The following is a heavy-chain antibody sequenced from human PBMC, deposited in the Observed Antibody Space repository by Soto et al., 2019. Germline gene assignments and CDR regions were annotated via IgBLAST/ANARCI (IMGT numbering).Heavy chain of an antibody. CDR1: GFTFSSYA. Sequence: PGGSLRLSCAASGFTFSSYAMSWVRQAPGKGLEWVSAISGSGGSTYYADSVKGRFTISRDNSKNTLYLQMNSLRAEDTAVYYCAKHTYCSGGSCYSSEWAYWGQGTLVTVSS. V-gene: IGHV3-23*01. J-gene: IGHJ4*02. CDR3: AKHTYCSGGSCYSSEWAY. CDR2: ISGSGGST. D-gene: IGHD2-15*01.